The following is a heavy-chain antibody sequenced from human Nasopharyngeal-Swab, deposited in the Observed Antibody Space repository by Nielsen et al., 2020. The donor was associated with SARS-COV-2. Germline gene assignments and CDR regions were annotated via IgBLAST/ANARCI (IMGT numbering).Heavy chain of an antibody. V-gene: IGHV4-30-4*01. CDR3: ARDDVYCSSTSCYRAPLNH. CDR2: IYYSGST. Sequence: PGKGLEWIGYIYYSGSTYYNPSLKSRVTISVDTSKNQFSLKLSSVTAADTAVYYCARDDVYCSSTSCYRAPLNHWGQGTLVTVSS. J-gene: IGHJ5*02. D-gene: IGHD2-2*01.